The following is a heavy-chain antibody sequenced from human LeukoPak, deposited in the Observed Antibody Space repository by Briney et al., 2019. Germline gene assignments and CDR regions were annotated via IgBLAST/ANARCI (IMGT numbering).Heavy chain of an antibody. CDR2: IYTSGST. V-gene: IGHV4-4*07. CDR3: ARDRDYSSNPIYYYYMDV. D-gene: IGHD6-13*01. CDR1: GGSISSYY. Sequence: SETLSLTCTVSGGSISSYYWSWIRQPAGKGLEWIGRIYTSGSTNYNPSLKSRVTMSVGTSKNQFSLKLSSVTAADTAVYYCARDRDYSSNPIYYYYMDVWGKGTTVTVSS. J-gene: IGHJ6*03.